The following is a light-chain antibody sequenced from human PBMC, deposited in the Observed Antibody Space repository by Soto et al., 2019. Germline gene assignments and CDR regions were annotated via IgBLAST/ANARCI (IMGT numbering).Light chain of an antibody. V-gene: IGLV1-44*01. CDR1: SSNIGRNT. J-gene: IGLJ2*01. Sequence: QPVLTQPPSTSGTPGQRVTISCSGTSSNIGRNTVHWYQHLPGTAPRLLIYASNLRPSGVPDRFSGSKSGTSASLAISGLQSEDEADYYCASWDDSLRGVVFGGGTKLTVL. CDR2: ASN. CDR3: ASWDDSLRGVV.